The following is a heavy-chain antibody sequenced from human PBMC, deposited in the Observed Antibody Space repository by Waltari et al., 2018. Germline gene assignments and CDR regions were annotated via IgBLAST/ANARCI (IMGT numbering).Heavy chain of an antibody. V-gene: IGHV3-23*01. D-gene: IGHD2-15*01. CDR3: AKGCSGGTCLNFDY. Sequence: EVQLLESGGGLVQPGGSLRLSCAASGFTFSSYVMSWVRPAPGKGLEWVSGISGSGVSTYYADSVKGRFTISRDNSKNTLYLQMNSLRAEDTAVYYCAKGCSGGTCLNFDYWGQGSLVTVSS. J-gene: IGHJ4*02. CDR1: GFTFSSYV. CDR2: ISGSGVST.